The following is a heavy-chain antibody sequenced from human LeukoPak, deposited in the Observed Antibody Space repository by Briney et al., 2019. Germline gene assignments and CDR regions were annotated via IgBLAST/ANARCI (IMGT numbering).Heavy chain of an antibody. Sequence: GGSLRLSCAASGFTFDDYGMSWVRQAPGKGLEWVSGISGSGGSTYYADSVKGRFTISRDNSKSTLYLQMNSLRAEDTAVYYCAKVVGGNSDYWGQGTLVTVSS. CDR3: AKVVGGNSDY. CDR1: GFTFDDYG. J-gene: IGHJ4*02. D-gene: IGHD4-23*01. V-gene: IGHV3-23*01. CDR2: ISGSGGST.